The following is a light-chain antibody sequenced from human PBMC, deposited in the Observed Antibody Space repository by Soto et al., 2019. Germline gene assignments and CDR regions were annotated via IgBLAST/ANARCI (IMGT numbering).Light chain of an antibody. CDR3: QHYSAFSVT. V-gene: IGKV1D-8*03. Sequence: VIWMTQSPSLLSTSSGHRFTIMCRMSQGIRSSLAWYQQKPGKAPELLVYAASTLQSGVPSRFSGSGSGTDFTLTISSLQPEDLATYYCQHYSAFSVTFGQGTKVDIK. J-gene: IGKJ1*01. CDR1: QGIRSS. CDR2: AAS.